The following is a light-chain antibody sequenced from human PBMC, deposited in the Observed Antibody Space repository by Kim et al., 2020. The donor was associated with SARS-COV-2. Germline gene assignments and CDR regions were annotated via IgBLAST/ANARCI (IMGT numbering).Light chain of an antibody. V-gene: IGLV1-47*01. CDR3: VANDDILSGIL. CDR1: NPNIGSHD. CDR2: RNN. J-gene: IGLJ2*01. Sequence: GQTVTISCSGSNPNIGSHDVYWYQHFPGPAPKLLIYRNNQRPSGVPDRFSGSKSGTSASLAISGLRSADEADYYCVANDDILSGILFGGGTQLTVL.